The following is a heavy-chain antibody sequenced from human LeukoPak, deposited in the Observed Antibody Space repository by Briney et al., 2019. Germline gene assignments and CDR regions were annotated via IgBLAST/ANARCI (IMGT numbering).Heavy chain of an antibody. D-gene: IGHD3-3*01. Sequence: GGSLRLSCATSGFTFSGHGMHWVRQAPGKGLECVASIRYDGIDKYYSESVKGRFTISKDNTKNTLYLYMNSLRPEGTAVYYCVRWSGTYPLYYLDYWGQGTLVTVSS. J-gene: IGHJ4*02. CDR1: GFTFSGHG. CDR2: IRYDGIDK. V-gene: IGHV3-30*02. CDR3: VRWSGTYPLYYLDY.